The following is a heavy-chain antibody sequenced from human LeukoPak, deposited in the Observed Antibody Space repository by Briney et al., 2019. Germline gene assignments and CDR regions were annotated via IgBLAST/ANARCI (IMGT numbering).Heavy chain of an antibody. CDR2: ISGSGTKT. CDR1: GFTFSNYA. V-gene: IGHV3-23*01. CDR3: AKEGLIWDYSYYFDY. Sequence: GGSLRLSCAASGFTFSNYAMNWVRQAPGKGLEWVSTISGSGTKTYYADSVKGRFTISRDNSKNMVSLQMNSLRAEDTALYYCAKEGLIWDYSYYFDYWGQGMLVTVSA. J-gene: IGHJ4*02. D-gene: IGHD5-18*01.